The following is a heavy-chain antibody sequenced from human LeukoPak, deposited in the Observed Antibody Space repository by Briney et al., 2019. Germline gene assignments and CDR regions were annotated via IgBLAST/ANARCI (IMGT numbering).Heavy chain of an antibody. J-gene: IGHJ4*02. CDR2: ISAYNGNT. D-gene: IGHD6-19*01. V-gene: IGHV1-18*01. CDR3: ARDGGILYSSGWYYFDY. CDR1: VYTFTSYG. Sequence: ASVKVSCKASVYTFTSYGISWVRQAPGQGLEWMGWISAYNGNTNYAQKLQGRVTMTTDTSTSTAYMELRSLRSDDTAVYNCARDGGILYSSGWYYFDYWGQGTLVTVSS.